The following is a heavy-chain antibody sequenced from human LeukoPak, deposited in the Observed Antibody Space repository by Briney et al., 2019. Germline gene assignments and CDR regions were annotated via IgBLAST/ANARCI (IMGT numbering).Heavy chain of an antibody. J-gene: IGHJ4*02. CDR1: GGTFSSYA. V-gene: IGHV1-46*01. CDR3: ARDTDRSGSYYFFDY. CDR2: INPSGGST. Sequence: GASVKVSCKAPGGTFSSYAISWVRQARGQALEWLGIINPSGGSTNYAQKFQGRVTMTRDTSTSTVYMELSSLRSEDTAVYYCARDTDRSGSYYFFDYWGQGTLVTVSS. D-gene: IGHD3-10*01.